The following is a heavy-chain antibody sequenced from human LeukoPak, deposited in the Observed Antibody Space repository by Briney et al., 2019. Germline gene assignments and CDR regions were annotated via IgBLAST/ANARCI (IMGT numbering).Heavy chain of an antibody. Sequence: SETLSLTCTVSDGSINNYYWTWIRQPPGKGLEWIGCIHYSGSTNYNPSLKSRVTISIGTSKKDFSLKLTSVTAADTAMYYCARGGGHYWGQGTLVTVSS. CDR3: ARGGGHY. CDR2: IHYSGST. J-gene: IGHJ4*02. D-gene: IGHD3-16*01. V-gene: IGHV4-59*08. CDR1: DGSINNYY.